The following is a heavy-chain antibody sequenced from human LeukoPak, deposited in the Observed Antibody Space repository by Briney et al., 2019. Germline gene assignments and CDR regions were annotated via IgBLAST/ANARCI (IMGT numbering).Heavy chain of an antibody. CDR1: GYSFTSYW. V-gene: IGHV5-10-1*01. CDR2: IEPSDSYN. D-gene: IGHD3-10*01. CDR3: ARLRVRGVIGAFDI. Sequence: KPGESLRISCKGSGYSFTSYWISWLRQMPGKGMEWMGRIEPSDSYNNYRPSFQGHVTSSADKSISTAYLQWSSLKASDTAMYYCARLRVRGVIGAFDIWGQGTMVTVSS. J-gene: IGHJ3*02.